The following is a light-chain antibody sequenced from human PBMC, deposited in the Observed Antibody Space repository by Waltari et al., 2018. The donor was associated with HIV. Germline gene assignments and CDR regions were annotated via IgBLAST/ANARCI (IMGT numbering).Light chain of an antibody. Sequence: SDELTQPPSVSVSPGQPATITCSGDALPKQSTHWYQQKSGQAPVLLIHQDTERPSGIPERFSGSSSGTIVTLTISGVQAEDEADYYCQSADATGSSVLFGGGTKLTVL. CDR1: ALPKQS. CDR2: QDT. V-gene: IGLV3-25*03. J-gene: IGLJ2*01. CDR3: QSADATGSSVL.